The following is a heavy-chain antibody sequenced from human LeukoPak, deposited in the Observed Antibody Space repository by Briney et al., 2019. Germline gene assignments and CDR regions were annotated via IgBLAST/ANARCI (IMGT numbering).Heavy chain of an antibody. CDR2: INHSGST. CDR1: GGSFSGYY. V-gene: IGHV4-34*01. Sequence: SETLSLTCAVYGGSFSGYYWSWIRQPPGKGLEWIGEINHSGSTNYNPSLKSRVAISVDTSKNQFSLKLSSVTAADTAVYYCARDGYIYDSSGYYSLDYWGQGTLVTVSS. J-gene: IGHJ4*02. CDR3: ARDGYIYDSSGYYSLDY. D-gene: IGHD3-22*01.